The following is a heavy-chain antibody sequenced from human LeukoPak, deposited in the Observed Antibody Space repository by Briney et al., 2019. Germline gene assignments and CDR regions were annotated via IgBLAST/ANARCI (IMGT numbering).Heavy chain of an antibody. CDR3: ANGGWYGGRASPDY. J-gene: IGHJ4*02. CDR2: MSYDGTNK. D-gene: IGHD6-19*01. Sequence: PRGSLRLSCAASGFTFSSYAMSWVRQAPGKGLEWVAVMSYDGTNKFYADSVKGRFTISRDNSKNTVYLQMNSLRAEDTTVYYCANGGWYGGRASPDYWGQGTLVTVSS. V-gene: IGHV3-30*18. CDR1: GFTFSSYA.